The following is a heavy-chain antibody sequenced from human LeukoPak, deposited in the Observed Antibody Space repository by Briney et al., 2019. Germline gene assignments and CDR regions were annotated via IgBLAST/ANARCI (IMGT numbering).Heavy chain of an antibody. CDR1: GYTFTGYY. V-gene: IGHV1-2*02. Sequence: ASVKVSCKASGYTFTGYYMHWVRQAPGQGLEWMGWINPNSGGTNYAQKFQGRVTMTRDTSISTAYMELSRLRSDDTAVYYCAKGYCSSTSCYGIGDYWGQGTLVTVSS. CDR3: AKGYCSSTSCYGIGDY. D-gene: IGHD2-2*01. J-gene: IGHJ4*02. CDR2: INPNSGGT.